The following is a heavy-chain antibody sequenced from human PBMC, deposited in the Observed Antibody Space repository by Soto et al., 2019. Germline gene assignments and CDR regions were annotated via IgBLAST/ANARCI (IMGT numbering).Heavy chain of an antibody. Sequence: QVQLVQSGAEVKKPGASVKVSCKASGYTFTSYAMHWVRQAPGQRLEWMGWINAGNGNTKYSQNFQGRVTITRDTSASTAYMELSSLRSEDTAVYYCARASTGYSSSWLYYYYYYMDVWGKGTTVTVSS. D-gene: IGHD6-13*01. CDR3: ARASTGYSSSWLYYYYYYMDV. J-gene: IGHJ6*03. V-gene: IGHV1-3*01. CDR2: INAGNGNT. CDR1: GYTFTSYA.